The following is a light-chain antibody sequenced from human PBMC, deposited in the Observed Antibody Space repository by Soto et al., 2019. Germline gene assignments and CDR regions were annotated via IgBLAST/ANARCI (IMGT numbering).Light chain of an antibody. J-gene: IGKJ3*01. V-gene: IGKV1-5*03. CDR3: QHYDSYSGT. CDR2: RAS. Sequence: DIQMTQSPSTLSASVGDRVTITCRASQTISSWLAWYHQKPGKAPKLLIYRASSLESGVPSRFSGSGSGAEFTLTISSLQPDDFATYYCQHYDSYSGTFGPGTEVDIK. CDR1: QTISSW.